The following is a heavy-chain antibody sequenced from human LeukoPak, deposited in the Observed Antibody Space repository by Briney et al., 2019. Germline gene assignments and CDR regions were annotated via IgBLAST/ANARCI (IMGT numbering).Heavy chain of an antibody. CDR3: ARGWLPGTPFDY. CDR1: GGTFSSYA. CDR2: IIPIFGTA. V-gene: IGHV1-69*13. J-gene: IGHJ4*02. Sequence: SVKVSCKASGGTFSSYAISWVRQARGQGLEWMGGIIPIFGTANYAQKFQGRVTITADESTSTAYMELSSLRSEDTAVYYCARGWLPGTPFDYWGQGTLVTVSS. D-gene: IGHD6-19*01.